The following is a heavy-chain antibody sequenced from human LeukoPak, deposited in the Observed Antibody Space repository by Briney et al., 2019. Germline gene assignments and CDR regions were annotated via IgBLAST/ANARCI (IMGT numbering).Heavy chain of an antibody. V-gene: IGHV1-8*01. Sequence: ASVTVSCKASGYTFTSYDIHWVRQATGQGLGWMGWMNPNSGNTGYAQKFQGRVTMTRNTSISTAYMELSSLRSEDTAVYYCARVGEYYYDSSGYYPIDYWGQGTLVTVSS. CDR3: ARVGEYYYDSSGYYPIDY. D-gene: IGHD3-22*01. CDR1: GYTFTSYD. J-gene: IGHJ4*02. CDR2: MNPNSGNT.